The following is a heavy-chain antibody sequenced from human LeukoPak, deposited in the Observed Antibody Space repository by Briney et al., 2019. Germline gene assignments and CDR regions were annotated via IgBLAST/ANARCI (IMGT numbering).Heavy chain of an antibody. V-gene: IGHV3-23*01. Sequence: GGSLRLSCAASGFTFSNHGMNWVRQAPGKGLEWVSIISGSGINTYYADSVKGRFTISRDNSKNTLYLQMNSLRADDTALYYCAKGAVAVVAMNWFDPWGQGTLVTVSS. CDR2: ISGSGINT. J-gene: IGHJ5*02. D-gene: IGHD2-15*01. CDR1: GFTFSNHG. CDR3: AKGAVAVVAMNWFDP.